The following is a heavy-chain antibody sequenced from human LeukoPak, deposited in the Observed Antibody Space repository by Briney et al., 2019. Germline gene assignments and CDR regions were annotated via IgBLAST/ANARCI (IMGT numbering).Heavy chain of an antibody. CDR1: GGSFSGYY. CDR3: ARGQIRLWFKSGHDY. J-gene: IGHJ4*02. CDR2: INHSGST. Sequence: SETLSLTCAVYGGSFSGYYWSWIRQPPGKGLEWIGEINHSGSTNYNPSLKSRVTISVDTSKNQFSLKLSSVTAADTAVYYCARGQIRLWFKSGHDYWGQGTLVTVSS. V-gene: IGHV4-34*01. D-gene: IGHD5-18*01.